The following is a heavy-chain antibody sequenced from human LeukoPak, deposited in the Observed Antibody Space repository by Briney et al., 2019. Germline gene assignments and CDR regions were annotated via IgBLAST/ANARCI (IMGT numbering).Heavy chain of an antibody. D-gene: IGHD4-11*01. Sequence: SETLSLTCTVSGGSIRRSYWSWLRQPPGRGLEWIGYFYLSGSNYNPSLKSRVTMSLDTSKNQFSLRLSPVTAADTAVYYCARGGPTGALDDNWFDPWGQGTLVTVSS. CDR1: GGSIRRSY. J-gene: IGHJ5*02. CDR2: FYLSGS. CDR3: ARGGPTGALDDNWFDP. V-gene: IGHV4-4*09.